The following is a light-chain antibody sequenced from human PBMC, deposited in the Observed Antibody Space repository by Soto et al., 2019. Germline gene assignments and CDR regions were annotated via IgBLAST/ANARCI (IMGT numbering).Light chain of an antibody. V-gene: IGKV3D-20*02. CDR2: DAS. CDR3: QQRYNWPIT. CDR1: QSVNSSS. Sequence: EIVLTQSPGTLSLSPGERATLSCRASQSVNSSSLAWYQQKRGQAPRLLIHDASSRATGIPDRFSGSGSGTDFTLTISRLEPEDFAVYYCQQRYNWPITFGQGTLLEIK. J-gene: IGKJ5*01.